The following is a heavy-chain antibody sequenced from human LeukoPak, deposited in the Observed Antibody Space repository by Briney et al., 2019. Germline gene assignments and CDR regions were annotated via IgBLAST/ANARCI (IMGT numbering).Heavy chain of an antibody. CDR3: ASRPVLRFLEYLLYP. CDR1: GGSISSYY. CDR2: IYYSGST. Sequence: KSSETLSLTCTVSGGSISSYYWSWIRQPPGKGLEWIGYIYYSGSTNYNPSLKSRVTISVDTSKNQFSLKLSSVTAADTAVYYCASRPVLRFLEYLLYPWGQGTLVTVSS. J-gene: IGHJ5*02. D-gene: IGHD3-3*01. V-gene: IGHV4-59*12.